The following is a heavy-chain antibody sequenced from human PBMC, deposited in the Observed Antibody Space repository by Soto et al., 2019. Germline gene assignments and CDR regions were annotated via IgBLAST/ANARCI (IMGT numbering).Heavy chain of an antibody. CDR2: SYYSGNT. V-gene: IGHV4-39*01. CDR1: GGSISSTNYF. Sequence: QLQLQESGPGLVKPSETLSLTCTVSGGSISSTNYFWGWIRQPPGKGLEWIGTSYYSGNTYHNPSLKSRVTISVDTSKNQFSLKLNSVTAADTAVYYCARWAVSGSQRFDYWGQGTLVTVSS. J-gene: IGHJ4*02. CDR3: ARWAVSGSQRFDY. D-gene: IGHD6-19*01.